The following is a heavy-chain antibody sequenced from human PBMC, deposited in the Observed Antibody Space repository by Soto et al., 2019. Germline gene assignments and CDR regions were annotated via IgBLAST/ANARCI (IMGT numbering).Heavy chain of an antibody. D-gene: IGHD2-8*01. CDR1: GDSFTNYA. Sequence: QVLLVQSGAEMKQPGSSVSVSCRASGDSFTNYAFTWVRQAPGQGPEWLGGLILALGTPHYSQRFQGRLTITAVESSSTVYMELGSLRLGDTAGYYCGRYCTNTKCRVVYYLDLWGQGTLLSVSA. CDR3: GRYCTNTKCRVVYYLDL. V-gene: IGHV1-69*01. J-gene: IGHJ5*02. CDR2: LILALGTP.